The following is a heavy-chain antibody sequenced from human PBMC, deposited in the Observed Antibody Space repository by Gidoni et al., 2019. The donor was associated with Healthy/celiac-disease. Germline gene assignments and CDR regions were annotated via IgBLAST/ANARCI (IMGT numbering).Heavy chain of an antibody. CDR2: ISSSSSYI. J-gene: IGHJ4*02. Sequence: EVQLVESGGGLVKPGGSLRLSCAASGFTFSSYSMNWVRQAPGKGLEWVSSISSSSSYIYYADSVKGRFTISRDNAKNSLYLQMNSLRAEDTAVYYCARDLTYGGLERNYWGQGTLVTVSS. CDR1: GFTFSSYS. CDR3: ARDLTYGGLERNY. V-gene: IGHV3-21*01. D-gene: IGHD4-17*01.